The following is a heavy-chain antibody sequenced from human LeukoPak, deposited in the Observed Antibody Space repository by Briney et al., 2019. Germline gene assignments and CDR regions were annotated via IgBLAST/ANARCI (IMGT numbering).Heavy chain of an antibody. V-gene: IGHV4-38-2*02. CDR1: GYSISNGYY. J-gene: IGHJ4*02. D-gene: IGHD3-10*01. CDR2: IYESGST. CDR3: ARDDWAVRGLLTRAFDY. Sequence: SETLSLTCTVSGYSISNGYYWGWIRQPPGKGLEWIGSIYESGSTDYSPSLKSRVTISVDTSKNQFSLRLNSVTAADTAIYYCARDDWAVRGLLTRAFDYWRQGILVTVSA.